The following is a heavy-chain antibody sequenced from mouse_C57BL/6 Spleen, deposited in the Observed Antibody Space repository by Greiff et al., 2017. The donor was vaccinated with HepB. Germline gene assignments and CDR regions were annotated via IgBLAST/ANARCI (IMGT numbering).Heavy chain of an antibody. D-gene: IGHD2-5*01. CDR3: ARSYYSNWGYYFDY. CDR2: INPGSGGT. Sequence: VQLVESGAELVRPGTSVKVSCKASGYAFTNYLIEWVKQRPGQGLEWIGVINPGSGGTNYNEKFKGKATLTADKSSSTAYMQLSSLTSEDSAVYFCARSYYSNWGYYFDYWGQGTTLTVSS. J-gene: IGHJ2*01. CDR1: GYAFTNYL. V-gene: IGHV1-54*01.